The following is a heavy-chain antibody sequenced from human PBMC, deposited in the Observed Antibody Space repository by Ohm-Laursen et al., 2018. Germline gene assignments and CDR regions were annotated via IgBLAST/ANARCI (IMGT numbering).Heavy chain of an antibody. CDR1: GYTFTGYY. CDR3: ARDDGSGITRFDY. D-gene: IGHD3-10*01. Sequence: ASVKVSCKASGYTFTGYYIHWVRQAPGQGLEWMGWINPNSGGTKYAQKFQGRVTMTRDTSISTAYMELRSLRSDDTAVYYCARDDGSGITRFDYWGQGTLVTVSS. J-gene: IGHJ4*02. CDR2: INPNSGGT. V-gene: IGHV1-2*02.